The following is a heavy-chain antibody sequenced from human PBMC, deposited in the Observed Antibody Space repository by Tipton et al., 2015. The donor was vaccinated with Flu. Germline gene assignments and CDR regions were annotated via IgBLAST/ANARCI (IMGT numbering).Heavy chain of an antibody. Sequence: QLVQSGGEVKRPGASVRVSCRATGPLFSSYAISWVRQAPGQGPEWLGWIITYSGKTDYAQGLQGRITMTTDTSTSTAYMELRSLRSDDTAMYFCAASIVVRRRSSSYYNGLDVWGQGTSVTVSS. D-gene: IGHD3-10*01. V-gene: IGHV1-18*01. CDR3: AASIVVRRRSSSYYNGLDV. CDR1: GPLFSSYA. J-gene: IGHJ6*02. CDR2: IITYSGKT.